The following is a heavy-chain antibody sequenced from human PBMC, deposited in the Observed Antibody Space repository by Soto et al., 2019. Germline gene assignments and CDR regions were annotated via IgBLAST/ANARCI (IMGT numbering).Heavy chain of an antibody. J-gene: IGHJ1*01. CDR1: GYTFSSYG. CDR3: ARVPASIQLRPLFYY. Sequence: ASVKVSCKASGYTFSSYGISWVRQAPGQGLEWMGWISAYNGNTNYAQKLQGRVTMTTETSTSTAYMELRSLRSDDSAVYYCARVPASIQLRPLFYYWGQGTLVTVSS. CDR2: ISAYNGNT. V-gene: IGHV1-18*01. D-gene: IGHD5-18*01.